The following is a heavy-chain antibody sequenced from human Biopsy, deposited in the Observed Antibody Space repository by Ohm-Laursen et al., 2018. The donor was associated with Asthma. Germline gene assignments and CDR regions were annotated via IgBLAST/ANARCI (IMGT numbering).Heavy chain of an antibody. V-gene: IGHV1-69*13. CDR1: GGTFSNFA. CDR2: IMTVFGTT. CDR3: ARCQVGYSSGWSLLLKKIYYSGMDV. Sequence: GASVKVSCKAPGGTFSNFAISWVRPAPGQGLEWLGGIMTVFGTTNYAQKFQGRVTITADESTGTAYMEVTSLRSEDTAIYYCARCQVGYSSGWSLLLKKIYYSGMDVWGQGTAVTVSS. J-gene: IGHJ6*02. D-gene: IGHD6-19*01.